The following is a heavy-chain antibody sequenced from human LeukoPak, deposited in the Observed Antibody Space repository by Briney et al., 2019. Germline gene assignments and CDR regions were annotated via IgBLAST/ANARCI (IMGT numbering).Heavy chain of an antibody. V-gene: IGHV3-21*01. J-gene: IGHJ3*02. CDR2: ISSSSSYI. D-gene: IGHD3-9*01. CDR1: GFTFVSYS. Sequence: PGGSLRLSCAASGFTFVSYSMNWVRQAPGKGLEWVSSISSSSSYIYYADSVKGRFTISRDNAKNSLYLQMNSLRAEDTAVYYCARMRPYYDILTGDYAFDIWGQGTMVTVSS. CDR3: ARMRPYYDILTGDYAFDI.